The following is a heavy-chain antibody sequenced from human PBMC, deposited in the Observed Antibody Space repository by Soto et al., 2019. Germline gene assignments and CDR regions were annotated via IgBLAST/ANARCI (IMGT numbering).Heavy chain of an antibody. CDR3: TRSRSTLGWLWLPKIAFDI. CDR1: GFTFGDYA. D-gene: IGHD3-3*01. CDR2: IRSKAYGGTT. V-gene: IGHV3-49*03. J-gene: IGHJ3*02. Sequence: GGSLRLSCTASGFTFGDYAMSWFRQAPGKGLEWVGFIRSKAYGGTTEYAASVKGRFTISRDDSKSIAYLQMNSLKTEDTAVYYCTRSRSTLGWLWLPKIAFDIWGQGTMVTVSS.